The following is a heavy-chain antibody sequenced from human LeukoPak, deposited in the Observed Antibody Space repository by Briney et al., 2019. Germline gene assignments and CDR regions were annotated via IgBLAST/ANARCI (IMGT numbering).Heavy chain of an antibody. D-gene: IGHD6-6*01. J-gene: IGHJ4*02. CDR2: IYYTGTT. CDR3: AREGGQLVFDY. Sequence: SETLSLTCTVSGGSISSYYWSWIRQPPGKGLEWIGYIYYTGTTNYNPSLKSRVTISVDTSNNQFSLKLSSVTAADTAVYYCAREGGQLVFDYWGQGILVTVSS. V-gene: IGHV4-59*01. CDR1: GGSISSYY.